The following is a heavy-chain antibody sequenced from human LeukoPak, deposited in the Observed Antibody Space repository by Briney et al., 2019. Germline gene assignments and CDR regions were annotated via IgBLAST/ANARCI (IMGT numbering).Heavy chain of an antibody. Sequence: QPGGSLRLSCAASGFTFSSFWMHWVRQAPGKGLVWVSRINSDGSSTNYADSVKGRFTISRDNAKNTLYLQMNSLRAEDTAVYYCARGKAVAGTFSWFDPWGQGTLVTVSS. CDR3: ARGKAVAGTFSWFDP. CDR2: INSDGSST. J-gene: IGHJ5*02. V-gene: IGHV3-74*01. CDR1: GFTFSSFW. D-gene: IGHD6-19*01.